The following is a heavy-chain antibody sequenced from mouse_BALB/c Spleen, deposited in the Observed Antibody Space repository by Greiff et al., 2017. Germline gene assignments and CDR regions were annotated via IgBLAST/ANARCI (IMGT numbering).Heavy chain of an antibody. Sequence: EVKLVESGGGLVKPGGSLKLSCAASGFTFSSYAMSWVRQTPEKRLEWVATISSGGSYTYYPDSVKGRFTISRDNAKNTLYLQMSSLRSEDTAMYYCARLGDYDLYYFDYWGQGTTRTVSA. CDR1: GFTFSSYA. V-gene: IGHV5-9-3*01. J-gene: IGHJ2*01. CDR2: ISSGGSYT. D-gene: IGHD2-4*01. CDR3: ARLGDYDLYYFDY.